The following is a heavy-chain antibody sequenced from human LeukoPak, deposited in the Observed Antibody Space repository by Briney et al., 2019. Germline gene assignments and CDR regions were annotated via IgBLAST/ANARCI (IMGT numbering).Heavy chain of an antibody. J-gene: IGHJ6*03. CDR3: AKEWGHTAMAPDTEGYYMDV. D-gene: IGHD5-18*01. CDR1: GFTFNTYS. Sequence: GGSLRLSCAASGFTFNTYSMNWVRQAPGKGLEWVSYISSSSSTVYYADSVKGRFTISRDNAKNSLYLQMNSLRGDDTAVYYCAKEWGHTAMAPDTEGYYMDVWGKGTTVTVSS. V-gene: IGHV3-48*04. CDR2: ISSSSSTV.